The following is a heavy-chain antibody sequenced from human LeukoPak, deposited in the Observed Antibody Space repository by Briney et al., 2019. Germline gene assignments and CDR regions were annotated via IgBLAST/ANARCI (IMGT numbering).Heavy chain of an antibody. CDR3: ARDGDYCCRLGY. J-gene: IGHJ4*02. Sequence: GGSLRLSCAASGFTVSNIYMNWVRQAPGKGLEWVSVIYSGGNTYYADSVKGRLTISTDNYTNTLHLQMNSLIADESAASYCARDGDYCCRLGYWGQGTLVTVSS. CDR2: IYSGGNT. V-gene: IGHV3-53*05. CDR1: GFTVSNIY. D-gene: IGHD4-23*01.